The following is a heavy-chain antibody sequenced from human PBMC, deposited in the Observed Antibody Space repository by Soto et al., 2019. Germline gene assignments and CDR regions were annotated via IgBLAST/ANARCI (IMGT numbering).Heavy chain of an antibody. Sequence: GASVKVSCKASGYTFTGYYMHWVRQAPGLGLEWMGWINPNSGGTNYAQKFQGRVTMTRDTSISTAYMELSRLRSDDTAVYYCARDQQKRPWFDPWGQGTLVTVSS. CDR3: ARDQQKRPWFDP. D-gene: IGHD6-25*01. V-gene: IGHV1-2*02. CDR2: INPNSGGT. CDR1: GYTFTGYY. J-gene: IGHJ5*02.